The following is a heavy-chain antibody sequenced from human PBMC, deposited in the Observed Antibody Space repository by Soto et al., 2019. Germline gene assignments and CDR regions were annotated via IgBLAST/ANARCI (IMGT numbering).Heavy chain of an antibody. V-gene: IGHV4-34*01. CDR1: GGSFSGYY. J-gene: IGHJ4*02. Sequence: QVQLQQWGAGLLKPSETLSLTCAVYGGSFSGYYWSWIRQPPGKGLEWIGEINHSGSTNYNPSLKSRVNISVDTSKNQFSLKLSSVTAADTAVYYCARGGGGSASAHFDYWGQGTLVTVSS. CDR2: INHSGST. CDR3: ARGGGGSASAHFDY. D-gene: IGHD2-15*01.